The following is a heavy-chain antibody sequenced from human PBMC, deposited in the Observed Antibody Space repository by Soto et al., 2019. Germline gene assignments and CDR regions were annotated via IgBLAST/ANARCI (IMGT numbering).Heavy chain of an antibody. CDR1: GGSISSYY. V-gene: IGHV4-59*08. J-gene: IGHJ3*02. D-gene: IGHD4-17*01. CDR2: IYYSGST. Sequence: QVQLQESGPGLVKPSETLSLTCTVSGGSISSYYWSWIRQPPGKGLEWIGYIYYSGSTNYNPSLKSRVIISVDTSKNQFSLKLSSVTAADTAVYYCARTTYAFDIWGQGTMVTVSS. CDR3: ARTTYAFDI.